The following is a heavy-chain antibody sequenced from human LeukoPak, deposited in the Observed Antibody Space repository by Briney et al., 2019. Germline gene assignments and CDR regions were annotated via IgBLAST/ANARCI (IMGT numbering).Heavy chain of an antibody. J-gene: IGHJ4*02. CDR2: ISGYNGNT. CDR3: ARDRGGAAAAGSGY. D-gene: IGHD6-13*01. Sequence: ASVKVSCKASGYSFPGYGFTWVRQAPGQGLEWMGWISGYNGNTNYVQKFQGRFTMTTDPSTSTAYMELWSLRSDDTAVYYCARDRGGAAAAGSGYWGQGTLVTVSS. CDR1: GYSFPGYG. V-gene: IGHV1-18*01.